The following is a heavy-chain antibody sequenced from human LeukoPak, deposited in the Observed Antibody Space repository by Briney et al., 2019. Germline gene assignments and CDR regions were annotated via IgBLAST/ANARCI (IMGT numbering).Heavy chain of an antibody. J-gene: IGHJ4*02. Sequence: PSETLSLTCAVYGGSFSGYYWSWIRQPPGKGLEWIGEINHSGSTNYNPSLKSRVTISVDTSKNQFSLKLSSVTAADTAVYYCATRRPKYYYDSSGYYYHTGYFDYWGQGTLATVSS. D-gene: IGHD3-22*01. CDR1: GGSFSGYY. CDR3: ATRRPKYYYDSSGYYYHTGYFDY. V-gene: IGHV4-34*01. CDR2: INHSGST.